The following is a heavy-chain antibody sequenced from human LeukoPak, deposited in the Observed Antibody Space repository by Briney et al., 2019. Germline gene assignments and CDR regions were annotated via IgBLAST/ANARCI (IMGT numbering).Heavy chain of an antibody. Sequence: ASVKVSCKASGGTFSSYAISWVRQAPGQGLEWMGGIIPIFGTANYAQKFQGRVTITADESTSAAYMELSSLRAEDTAVYYCARDLLGYNYHYMDVWGKGTTVTVSS. CDR1: GGTFSSYA. CDR2: IIPIFGTA. V-gene: IGHV1-69*13. J-gene: IGHJ6*03. CDR3: ARDLLGYNYHYMDV. D-gene: IGHD3-22*01.